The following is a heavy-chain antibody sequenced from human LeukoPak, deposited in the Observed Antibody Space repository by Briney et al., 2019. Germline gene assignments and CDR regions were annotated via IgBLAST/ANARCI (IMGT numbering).Heavy chain of an antibody. V-gene: IGHV1-46*01. Sequence: GASVKVSCKTSGYTFTSYHMHWVRQAPGQGLEWVGILKSSGDTTVYAQKFQGRVTVTRDTSTSTVYMELSSLSSEDTALYSCNFDFWGPGTLVTVSS. CDR3: NFDF. CDR2: LKSSGDTT. J-gene: IGHJ4*02. CDR1: GYTFTSYH.